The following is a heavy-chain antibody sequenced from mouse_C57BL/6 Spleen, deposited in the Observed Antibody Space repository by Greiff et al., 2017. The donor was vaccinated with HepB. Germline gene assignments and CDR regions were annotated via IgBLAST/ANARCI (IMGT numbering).Heavy chain of an antibody. CDR3: TRTDYYGSSYDWFAY. CDR1: GYKFTDYE. Sequence: QVQLQQSGAELVRPGASVTLSCKASGYKFTDYEMHWVKQTPVHGLEWIGAIDPETGGTAYNQKFKGKAILTADKSSSTAYMELRSLTSEDSAVYYCTRTDYYGSSYDWFAYWGQGTLVTVSA. CDR2: IDPETGGT. V-gene: IGHV1-15*01. J-gene: IGHJ3*01. D-gene: IGHD1-1*01.